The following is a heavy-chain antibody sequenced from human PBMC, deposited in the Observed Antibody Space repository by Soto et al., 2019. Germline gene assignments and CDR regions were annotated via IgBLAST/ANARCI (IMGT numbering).Heavy chain of an antibody. CDR2: ISSSGSTI. Sequence: GGSLRLSCAASGFTFSDYYMILIRQAPGKGLEWVSYISSSGSTIYYADSVKGRFTISRDNAKNSLYLQMNSLRAEDTAVYYCAGAGVPAAPGYYFDYWGQGTLVTVSS. CDR3: AGAGVPAAPGYYFDY. J-gene: IGHJ4*02. D-gene: IGHD2-2*01. CDR1: GFTFSDYY. V-gene: IGHV3-11*01.